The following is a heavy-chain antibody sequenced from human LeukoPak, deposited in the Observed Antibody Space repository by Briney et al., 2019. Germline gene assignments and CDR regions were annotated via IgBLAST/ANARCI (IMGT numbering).Heavy chain of an antibody. V-gene: IGHV4-38-2*02. J-gene: IGHJ3*02. CDR1: GYSISSGYY. CDR3: GGAGYYDILTGYFVFRHEGSHDAFDI. CDR2: IYHIGST. D-gene: IGHD3-9*01. Sequence: SETLSLTCTVSGYSISSGYYWGWIRQPPGKGLEWIGRIYHIGSTSYNPSLKSRVTISVDTSKNQFSLKLSSVTAADTAVYYCGGAGYYDILTGYFVFRHEGSHDAFDIWGQGTMVTVSS.